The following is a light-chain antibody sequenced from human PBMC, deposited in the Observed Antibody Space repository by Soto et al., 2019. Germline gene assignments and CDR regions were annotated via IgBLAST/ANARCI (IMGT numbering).Light chain of an antibody. J-gene: IGKJ3*01. CDR3: QQYGSSLFT. CDR1: QSVSSKY. V-gene: IGKV3-20*01. Sequence: VLTQSPGTLSLYSGSKATLSCRASQSVSSKYLAWYQQKPGQAPRVLIYGTSIRASGVPERFSGGGSGTDFTLTITRLEHEDFAVYYCQQYGSSLFTFGPGTKVDI. CDR2: GTS.